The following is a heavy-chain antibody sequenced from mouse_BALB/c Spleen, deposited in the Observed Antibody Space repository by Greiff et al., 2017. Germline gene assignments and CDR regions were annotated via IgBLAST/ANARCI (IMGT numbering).Heavy chain of an antibody. J-gene: IGHJ3*01. CDR2: IYPGNSDT. Sequence: EVKLEESGTVLARPGASVKMSCKASGYTFTSYWMHWVKQRPGQGLEWIGAIYPGNSDTSYNQKFKGKAKLTAVTSTSTAYMELSSLTNEDSAVYYCTRGTYGNYAFAYWGQGTLVTVSA. V-gene: IGHV1-5*01. CDR3: TRGTYGNYAFAY. D-gene: IGHD2-1*01. CDR1: GYTFTSYW.